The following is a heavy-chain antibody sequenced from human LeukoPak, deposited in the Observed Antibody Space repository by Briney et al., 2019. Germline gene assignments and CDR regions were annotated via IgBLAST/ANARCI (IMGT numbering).Heavy chain of an antibody. D-gene: IGHD6-13*01. V-gene: IGHV4-59*01. J-gene: IGHJ5*02. CDR2: IYYSGST. CDR1: GGSISSYY. Sequence: PSETLSLTCTVSGGSISSYYWSWIRQPPGKGLEWIGYIYYSGSTNYNPSLKSRVTISVDTSKNQFSLKLSSVTAADTAVYYCARVGIAAASLGWFDPWGQGTLVTVSS. CDR3: ARVGIAAASLGWFDP.